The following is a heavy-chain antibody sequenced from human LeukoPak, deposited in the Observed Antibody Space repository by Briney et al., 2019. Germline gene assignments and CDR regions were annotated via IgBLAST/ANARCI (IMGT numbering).Heavy chain of an antibody. J-gene: IGHJ4*02. CDR2: INPKNGDT. Sequence: GASVKVSCKASGYTFTGYYMHWVRQAPGQGLEWMGWINPKNGDTFYTQKFQGRVTMTRDTSISTAYMELSRLRSDDTAVFYCARGPEEYWGQGTLVTVSS. V-gene: IGHV1-2*02. CDR1: GYTFTGYY. CDR3: ARGPEEY.